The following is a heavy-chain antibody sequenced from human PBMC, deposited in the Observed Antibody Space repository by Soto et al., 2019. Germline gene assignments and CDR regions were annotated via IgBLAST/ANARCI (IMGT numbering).Heavy chain of an antibody. CDR2: IYHRGTT. CDR1: GDSISSYY. D-gene: IGHD2-21*01. Sequence: QVQLQESGPGLVKPSETLSLTCTVSGDSISSYYWCWIRQPPGKGLAWIGYIYHRGTTNYSPSRKSRVTISADVSKNQFSLKLSSVTAADTAVYSFARAIRRCGGFDYWGQGTLVTVSS. J-gene: IGHJ4*02. V-gene: IGHV4-59*01. CDR3: ARAIRRCGGFDY.